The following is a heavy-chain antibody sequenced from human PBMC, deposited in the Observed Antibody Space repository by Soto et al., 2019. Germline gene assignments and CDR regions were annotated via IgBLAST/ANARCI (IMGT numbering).Heavy chain of an antibody. D-gene: IGHD2-2*01. CDR3: ARSQGSSTSLEIYYYYCYGRDV. Sequence: QVQLVQSGAEVKKPGSSVKVSCKASGGTFSSYAISWVRQAPGQGLEWMGGIIPISDTTNYAQKFQGRVTITADEYTSTAYMELSSLRSEDTAVYYCARSQGSSTSLEIYYYYCYGRDVWGQGTTVTVSS. V-gene: IGHV1-69*01. CDR2: IIPISDTT. J-gene: IGHJ6*02. CDR1: GGTFSSYA.